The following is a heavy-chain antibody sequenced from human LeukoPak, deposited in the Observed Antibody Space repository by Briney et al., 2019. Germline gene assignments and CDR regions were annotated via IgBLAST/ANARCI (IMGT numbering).Heavy chain of an antibody. J-gene: IGHJ3*01. Sequence: GGSLRLSCAASGFTFSSYAMGWVRQTPGKGLEWVSSISGSGGSTYYADSVKGRFTISRDNSKNTLFLQMNSLRAEDTAVYYCAKDRSCTGSSCNVGSWGQGAMVTVSS. CDR2: ISGSGGST. V-gene: IGHV3-23*01. D-gene: IGHD2-2*01. CDR3: AKDRSCTGSSCNVGS. CDR1: GFTFSSYA.